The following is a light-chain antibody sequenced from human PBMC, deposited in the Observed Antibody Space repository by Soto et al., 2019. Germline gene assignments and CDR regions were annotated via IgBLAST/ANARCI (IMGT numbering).Light chain of an antibody. Sequence: QPVLTQSPSASASLGASVKLTCTLSSGHSSYAIAWHQQQPEKGPRYLMKLNSDDSHRKGDGIPDRFSGSSSGAARYLTISSLQSEDEADYYCQTWGTGIQVFGGGTKLTVL. J-gene: IGLJ2*01. CDR3: QTWGTGIQV. V-gene: IGLV4-69*01. CDR1: SGHSSYA. CDR2: LNSDDSH.